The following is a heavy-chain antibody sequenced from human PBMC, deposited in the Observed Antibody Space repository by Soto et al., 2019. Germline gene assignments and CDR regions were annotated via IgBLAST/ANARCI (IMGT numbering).Heavy chain of an antibody. CDR1: GFTVSSNY. V-gene: IGHV3-66*01. J-gene: IGHJ4*02. Sequence: GGSLRLSCAASGFTVSSNYMSWVRQAPGKGLEWVSVIYSGGSTYYADSVKGRFTISRDNSKNTLYLQMNSLRAEDTAVYYCAREGVAAAVNYYFDYWGQGTLVTVSS. D-gene: IGHD6-13*01. CDR2: IYSGGST. CDR3: AREGVAAAVNYYFDY.